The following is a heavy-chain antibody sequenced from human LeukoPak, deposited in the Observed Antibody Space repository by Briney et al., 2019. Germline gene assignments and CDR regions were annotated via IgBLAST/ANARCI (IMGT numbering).Heavy chain of an antibody. CDR1: GYTFTVYY. CDR2: INPNSGGT. D-gene: IGHD3-3*01. Sequence: ASVNVSCKASGYTFTVYYMHWVRQAPGQGLEWMGWINPNSGGTKYVQKFQGRVTMTRDTSISTAYMELSRLRSDDTAVYYCARQSHDVSNWFDPWGQGTLVTVSS. CDR3: ARQSHDVSNWFDP. V-gene: IGHV1-2*02. J-gene: IGHJ5*02.